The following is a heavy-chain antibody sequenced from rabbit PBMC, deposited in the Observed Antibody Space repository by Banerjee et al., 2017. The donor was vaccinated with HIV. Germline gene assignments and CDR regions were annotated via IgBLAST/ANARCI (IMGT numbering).Heavy chain of an antibody. Sequence: QSLEESGGGLVQPEGSLALTCKASGFTISSSYYMCWVRQAPGKGLEWIACIYGGSSGSTYYASWAKGRFTISKTSSTTVTLQMTSLTAADTATYFCARDTVSVDGAAVAFNLWGPGTLVTVS. J-gene: IGHJ4*01. CDR3: ARDTVSVDGAAVAFNL. D-gene: IGHD2-1*01. CDR2: IYGGSSGST. V-gene: IGHV1S40*01. CDR1: GFTISSSYY.